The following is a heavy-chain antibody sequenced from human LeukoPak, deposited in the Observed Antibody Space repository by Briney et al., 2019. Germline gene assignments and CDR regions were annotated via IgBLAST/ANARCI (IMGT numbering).Heavy chain of an antibody. D-gene: IGHD5-18*01. CDR3: IASTGGYSQDY. J-gene: IGHJ4*02. CDR2: IRSKANNYAT. CDR1: GFTFSGSA. V-gene: IGHV3-73*01. Sequence: PGGSLRLSCAASGFTFSGSAMHWVRQASGKGLEWVGRIRSKANNYATSYAASVKGRFSMSRDDLKNMAYLQMNSLKTEDTAVYYCIASTGGYSQDYWGQGTLVTVSS.